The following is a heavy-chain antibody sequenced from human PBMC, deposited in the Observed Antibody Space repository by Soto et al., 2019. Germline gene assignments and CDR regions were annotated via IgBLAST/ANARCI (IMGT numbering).Heavy chain of an antibody. CDR2: ISGSGGST. D-gene: IGHD1-26*01. V-gene: IGHV3-23*01. CDR3: AKLMIAVGATSAFDM. Sequence: EVQLLESGGGLVQPGGSQTLSCAASGFTFSYSMSWVRQSAGKGLEWVATISGSGGSTWYADSVKGRFTISRDDSKDTLYLQMNSLGAEDTALYYCAKLMIAVGATSAFDMWGQGTLVTVSS. J-gene: IGHJ3*02. CDR1: GFTFSYS.